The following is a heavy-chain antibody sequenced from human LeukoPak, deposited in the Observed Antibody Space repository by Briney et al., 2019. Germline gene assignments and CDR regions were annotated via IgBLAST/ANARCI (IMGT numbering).Heavy chain of an antibody. D-gene: IGHD3-22*01. J-gene: IGHJ4*02. CDR2: ISSSGSTI. CDR3: AREPHDSSGYNEDY. V-gene: IGHV3-48*03. Sequence: GGSLRLSCAASGFTFSSFELNWVRQAPGKGLEWVSYISSSGSTIYYADSVKGRFTISRDNAKNSLYLQMHSLRAEDTAVYYCAREPHDSSGYNEDYWGQGTLVTVSS. CDR1: GFTFSSFE.